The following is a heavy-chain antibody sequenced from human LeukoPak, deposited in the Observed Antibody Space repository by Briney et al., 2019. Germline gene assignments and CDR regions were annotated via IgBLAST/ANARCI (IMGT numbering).Heavy chain of an antibody. CDR3: AKVSTYYYDGSGYSHFDY. J-gene: IGHJ4*02. CDR2: TSGSGGST. D-gene: IGHD3-22*01. V-gene: IGHV3-23*01. Sequence: GGSLRLSCAPSGFTFSNYAMRWVRQAPGKGLEWVSSTSGSGGSTYYADFVKGRFTISRDNSKNTLYLQMNSLRAEDTAVYYCAKVSTYYYDGSGYSHFDYWGQGTLVTVSS. CDR1: GFTFSNYA.